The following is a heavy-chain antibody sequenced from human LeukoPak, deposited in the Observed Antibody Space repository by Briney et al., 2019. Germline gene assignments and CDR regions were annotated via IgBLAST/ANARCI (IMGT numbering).Heavy chain of an antibody. CDR2: ISWNGGSI. CDR3: AKGKDFDY. J-gene: IGHJ4*02. V-gene: IGHV3-9*01. CDR1: GFTFDDYA. Sequence: PGGSLRLSCAASGFTFDDYAMHWVRQAPGKGLEWVSGISWNGGSIGYADSVKGRFTISRDNAKNSLYLQMNSLRAEDTALYYCAKGKDFDYWGQGTLVTVSS.